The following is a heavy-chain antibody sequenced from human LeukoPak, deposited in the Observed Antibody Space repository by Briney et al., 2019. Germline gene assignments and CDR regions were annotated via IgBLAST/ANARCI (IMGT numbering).Heavy chain of an antibody. Sequence: ASVKVSCKASGYTFTSYDINWVRQATGQGLEWMGWMNPNSGNTGYAQKFQGRVTMTRNTSISTAYMELSSLRSEDTAVYYCARGRRFGPPRGLRYYYMDVWGKGTTVTVSS. CDR1: GYTFTSYD. D-gene: IGHD3-10*01. CDR2: MNPNSGNT. CDR3: ARGRRFGPPRGLRYYYMDV. J-gene: IGHJ6*03. V-gene: IGHV1-8*01.